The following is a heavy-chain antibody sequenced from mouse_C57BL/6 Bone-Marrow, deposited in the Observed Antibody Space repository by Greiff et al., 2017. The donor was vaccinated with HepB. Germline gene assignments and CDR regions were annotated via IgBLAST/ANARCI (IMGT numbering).Heavy chain of an antibody. CDR1: GYTFTSYW. V-gene: IGHV1-55*01. Sequence: QVHVKQPGAELVKPGASVKMSCKASGYTFTSYWITWVKQRPGQGLEWIGDIYPGSGSTNYNEKFKSKATLTVDTSSSTAYMQLSSLTSEDSAVYYCARENDGYYVPFAYWGQGTLVTVSA. CDR2: IYPGSGST. D-gene: IGHD2-3*01. CDR3: ARENDGYYVPFAY. J-gene: IGHJ3*01.